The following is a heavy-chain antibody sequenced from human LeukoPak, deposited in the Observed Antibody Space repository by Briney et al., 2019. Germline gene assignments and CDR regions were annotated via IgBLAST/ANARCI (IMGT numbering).Heavy chain of an antibody. V-gene: IGHV4-30-2*01. CDR3: ARGNPPSL. CDR1: GGSISSGGYS. Sequence: SETLSLTCAVSGGSISSGGYSWSWIRQPPGKGLEWIGYIYHSGSTYYNPSLKSRVTISVDRSKNQFSLKLSSVTAADTAVYYCARGNPPSLWGQGTLVTVSS. J-gene: IGHJ4*02. CDR2: IYHSGST.